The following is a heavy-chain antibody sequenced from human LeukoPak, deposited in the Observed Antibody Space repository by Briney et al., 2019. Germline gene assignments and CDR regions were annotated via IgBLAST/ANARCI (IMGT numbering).Heavy chain of an antibody. Sequence: PGGSLRLSCAASGFTFSSYGMHWVRQAPGKGLEWVAFIRYDGSNKYYADSVKGRFTISRDNSKNTLYLQMNSLRAEDTAVYYCAKSSRGAQWFDAFDIWGQGTMVTVSS. J-gene: IGHJ3*02. CDR1: GFTFSSYG. CDR2: IRYDGSNK. D-gene: IGHD2-8*01. CDR3: AKSSRGAQWFDAFDI. V-gene: IGHV3-30*02.